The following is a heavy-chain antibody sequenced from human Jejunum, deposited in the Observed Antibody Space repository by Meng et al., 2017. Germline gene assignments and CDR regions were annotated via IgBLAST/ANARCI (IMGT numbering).Heavy chain of an antibody. CDR1: GGSISSSSW. V-gene: IGHV4-4*02. J-gene: IGHJ2*01. CDR3: ARADYVRYFDL. Sequence: QVKVHEAGPGLVNPSGTLSLTCAVYGGSISSSSWWSWVRQPPGKGLEWIGEISLSGSPSYNPSLRTRVTISIDTSRNQFSLSLSSVTAADTAIYYCARADYVRYFDLWGRGALVTVSS. D-gene: IGHD3-10*02. CDR2: ISLSGSP.